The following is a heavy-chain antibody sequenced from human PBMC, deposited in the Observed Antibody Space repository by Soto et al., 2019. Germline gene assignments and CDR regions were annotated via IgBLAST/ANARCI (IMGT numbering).Heavy chain of an antibody. Sequence: SETRSRTWTVSGASISRGDYFWMWIRQSPGKVLEWIGYIYDSGSSYYNPSLQSRVTMSVDTSKNQFSLKLSSVTAADTAVYYCAREKGYISGPKNFDYWGQGTLVTVSS. CDR3: AREKGYISGPKNFDY. V-gene: IGHV4-30-4*01. J-gene: IGHJ4*02. CDR1: GASISRGDYF. D-gene: IGHD5-12*01. CDR2: IYDSGSS.